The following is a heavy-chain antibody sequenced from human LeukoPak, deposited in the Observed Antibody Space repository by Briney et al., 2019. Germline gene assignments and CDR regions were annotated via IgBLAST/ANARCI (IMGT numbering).Heavy chain of an antibody. V-gene: IGHV3-21*01. Sequence: KPGGSLRLSCAASGFTFSSYSMNWVRQAPGKGLEWVSSISSSSSYIYYADSVKGRFTISRDNAKNSLYLQMNSLRAEDTAVYYCARDRFSNYYGSRSPPDYWGQGTLVTVSS. CDR2: ISSSSSYI. CDR1: GFTFSSYS. CDR3: ARDRFSNYYGSRSPPDY. J-gene: IGHJ4*02. D-gene: IGHD3-10*01.